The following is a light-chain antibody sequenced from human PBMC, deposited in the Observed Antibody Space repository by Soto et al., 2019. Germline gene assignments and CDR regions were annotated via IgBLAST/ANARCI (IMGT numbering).Light chain of an antibody. V-gene: IGLV2-14*01. Sequence: QSVLTQPASVSGSPGQSITISCTGTSSEVGGYNYVSWYQQYPGKAPKLMIYDVSNRPSEVSNRFFGSKSGNTASLAISGLQAEDEADYYCSAYTSSSTYVFGAGTKVTVL. J-gene: IGLJ1*01. CDR2: DVS. CDR3: SAYTSSSTYV. CDR1: SSEVGGYNY.